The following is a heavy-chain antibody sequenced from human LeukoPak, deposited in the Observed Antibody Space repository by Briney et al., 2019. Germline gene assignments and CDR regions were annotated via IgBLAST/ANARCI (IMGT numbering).Heavy chain of an antibody. D-gene: IGHD3-10*01. V-gene: IGHV1-2*02. CDR1: GYTFTGYY. J-gene: IGHJ4*02. CDR3: ARVPPSSDSFDY. CDR2: INPNSGGT. Sequence: APVKVSCKASGYTFTGYYMHWVRQAPGQGLEWMGWINPNSGGTNYAQKFQGRVTMTRDTSISTAYMELSRLRSDDTAVYYCARVPPSSDSFDYWGQGTLVTVSS.